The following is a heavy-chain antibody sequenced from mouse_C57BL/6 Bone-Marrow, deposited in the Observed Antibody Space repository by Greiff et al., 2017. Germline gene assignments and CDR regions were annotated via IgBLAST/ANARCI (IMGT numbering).Heavy chain of an antibody. CDR2: IYPSDSET. CDR1: GYTFTSYW. Sequence: QVQLQQPGAELVRPGSSVKLSCKASGYTFTSYWMDWVKQRPGQGLEWIGNIYPSDSETHYNQKFKDKATLTVDTSSSTAYMQLSSLTSEDSAVDYCEFYYDFRDYWGQGTSVTVSS. D-gene: IGHD2-4*01. J-gene: IGHJ4*01. V-gene: IGHV1-61*01. CDR3: EFYYDFRDY.